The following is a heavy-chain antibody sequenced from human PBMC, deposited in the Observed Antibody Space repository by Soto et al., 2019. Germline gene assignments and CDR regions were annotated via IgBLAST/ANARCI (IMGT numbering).Heavy chain of an antibody. Sequence: GGSLRLSCAASGFTFSSYAMSWVRQAPGKGLEWVSAISGSGGSTYYADSVKGRFTISRDNSKNTLYLQMNSLRAEDTAVYYCAKGPYGSGFRHWFDPWGQGTLVTVSS. CDR3: AKGPYGSGFRHWFDP. V-gene: IGHV3-23*01. D-gene: IGHD3-10*01. J-gene: IGHJ5*02. CDR1: GFTFSSYA. CDR2: ISGSGGST.